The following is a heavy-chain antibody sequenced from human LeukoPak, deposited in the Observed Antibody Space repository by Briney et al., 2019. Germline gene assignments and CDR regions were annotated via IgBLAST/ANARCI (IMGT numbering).Heavy chain of an antibody. J-gene: IGHJ4*02. CDR2: ISGSGGST. V-gene: IGHV3-23*01. CDR1: GFTFSSYA. CDR3: AKGTNYYDSSGYNDY. D-gene: IGHD3-22*01. Sequence: GGSLRLSCAASGFTFSSYAMSWVRQAPGKGLEWVSAISGSGGSTYYADSVKGRFTISRDNSKNTLYLQMNSPRAEDTAVYYCAKGTNYYDSSGYNDYWGQGTLVTVSS.